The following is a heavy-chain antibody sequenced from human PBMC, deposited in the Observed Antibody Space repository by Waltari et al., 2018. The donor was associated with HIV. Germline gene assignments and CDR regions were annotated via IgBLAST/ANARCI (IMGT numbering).Heavy chain of an antibody. D-gene: IGHD5-12*01. Sequence: EVQLVESGGGLVKPGGSLRLSCAASGLTFSSAWMNWVRQAPGKGLEWVGRIKSKTDGGTIDYAAPMKGRFTISRDDSINTVFLQMNSVKAEDTAVYYCSTDVVKWLPSHNYFDYWGQGTLVTVSS. J-gene: IGHJ4*02. CDR1: GLTFSSAW. V-gene: IGHV3-15*01. CDR2: IKSKTDGGTI. CDR3: STDVVKWLPSHNYFDY.